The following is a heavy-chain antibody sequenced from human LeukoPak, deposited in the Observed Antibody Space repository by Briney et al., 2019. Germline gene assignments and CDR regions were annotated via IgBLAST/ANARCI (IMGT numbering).Heavy chain of an antibody. CDR2: INTIGGGA. Sequence: GGSLRLSCVASGLTFSNFWIHWVRQAPGKGLVWVSRINTIGGGADYADSVKGRFTISRDNAKNTVYLHMFSLGVEDTAVYYCLRGGGGSTYGQFDYWGQGDLVTVSS. J-gene: IGHJ4*02. CDR3: LRGGGGSTYGQFDY. CDR1: GLTFSNFW. V-gene: IGHV3-74*01. D-gene: IGHD3-16*01.